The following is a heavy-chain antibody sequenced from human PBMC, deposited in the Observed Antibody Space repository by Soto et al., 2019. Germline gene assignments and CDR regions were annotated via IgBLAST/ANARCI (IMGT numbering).Heavy chain of an antibody. CDR1: GGSISSYY. CDR2: IHYSGST. Sequence: SETLSLTCTVSGGSISSYYWSWIRQPPGKGLEWIGYIHYSGSTNYNPSLKSRVTISVDTSKNQFSLKLSSVTAADTAVYYCARVSSSIAARFNWFDPWGQGTLVTVSS. D-gene: IGHD6-6*01. V-gene: IGHV4-59*01. CDR3: ARVSSSIAARFNWFDP. J-gene: IGHJ5*02.